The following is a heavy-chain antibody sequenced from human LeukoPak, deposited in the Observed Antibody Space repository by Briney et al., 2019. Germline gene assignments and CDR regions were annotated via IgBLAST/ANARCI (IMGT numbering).Heavy chain of an antibody. CDR1: GFTFSSYG. V-gene: IGHV3-30*03. Sequence: PGRSLRLSCAASGFTFSSYGMHWVRQAPGKGLEWVAVISYDGSNKYYADSVKGRFTISRDNSKNTLYLQMNSLRAEDTAVYYCARDRGGQQLVLGDFQHWGQGTLVTVSS. D-gene: IGHD6-13*01. CDR2: ISYDGSNK. J-gene: IGHJ1*01. CDR3: ARDRGGQQLVLGDFQH.